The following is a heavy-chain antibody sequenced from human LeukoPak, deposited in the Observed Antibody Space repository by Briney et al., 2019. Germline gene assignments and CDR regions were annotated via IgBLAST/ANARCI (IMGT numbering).Heavy chain of an antibody. CDR3: ARDARRGWFDP. J-gene: IGHJ5*02. Sequence: SETLSLTCTVSGYSISSGYYWGWIRQPPGKGLEWIGSIYHSGSTYYNPSLKSRVTMSVDTSKNQFSLKLSSVTAADTAVYYCARDARRGWFDPWGQGTLVTVSS. CDR1: GYSISSGYY. D-gene: IGHD3-10*01. V-gene: IGHV4-38-2*02. CDR2: IYHSGST.